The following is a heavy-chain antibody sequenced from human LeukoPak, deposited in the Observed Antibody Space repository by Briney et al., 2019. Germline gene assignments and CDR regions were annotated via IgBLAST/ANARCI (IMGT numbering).Heavy chain of an antibody. CDR3: NKAQIPRHELGNFYFYY. J-gene: IGHJ4*02. D-gene: IGHD7-27*01. V-gene: IGHV3-30*03. CDR2: VLCDRSSM. Sequence: GCSLTLSCPPSGFTFSTYGLHWVRQAPAKGLEGVAVVLCDRSSMYYADSVQGRFTISSDNSNNTMYLHMNRLRSENAAVYSVNKAQIPRHELGNFYFYYWGQGTLVTVS. CDR1: GFTFSTYG.